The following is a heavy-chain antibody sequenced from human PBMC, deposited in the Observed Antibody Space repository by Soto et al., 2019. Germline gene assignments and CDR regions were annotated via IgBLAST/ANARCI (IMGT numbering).Heavy chain of an antibody. CDR2: VYYSGGA. V-gene: IGHV4-39*01. D-gene: IGHD2-15*01. CDR1: GVSIHNSHSF. Sequence: SETLSLTCAVSGVSIHNSHSFWGWIRQPPGRGLEFIGSVYYSGGANYNPSLKSRVTVSIDTSNNQFSLRVNSVTAADTAVYYCGRVVEGATRHTDFDSWGQGILVTVSS. J-gene: IGHJ5*01. CDR3: GRVVEGATRHTDFDS.